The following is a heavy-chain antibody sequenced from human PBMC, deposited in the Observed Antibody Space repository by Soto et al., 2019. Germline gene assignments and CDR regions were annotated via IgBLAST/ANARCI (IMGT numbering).Heavy chain of an antibody. D-gene: IGHD3-16*01. CDR2: ISGKSGHT. V-gene: IGHV1-18*01. CDR1: GYTFSDYG. Sequence: QVQLVQSGAEVKKPGATVKVSCTASGYTFSDYGIGWVRQAPGQGLEWMGWISGKSGHTNYAQKVQGRLTMTTESSTSTAYLQLRSLRSDDTAVYYCARDGGKMAAGMVFDFWGQGTLVTVSS. CDR3: ARDGGKMAAGMVFDF. J-gene: IGHJ4*02.